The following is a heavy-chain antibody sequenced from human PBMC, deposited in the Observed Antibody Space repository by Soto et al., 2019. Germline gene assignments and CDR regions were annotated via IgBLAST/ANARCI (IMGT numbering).Heavy chain of an antibody. V-gene: IGHV4-31*03. J-gene: IGHJ6*02. Sequence: QVQLQESGPGLVKPSQTLSLTCTVSGGSISSGGYYWSWIRQHPGKGLEWIGYIYYSGSTYYNPSLKSRVTISVDTSKNQFSLKLSSVTAADTAVYYCARVYPTYYYDSSGYYPPGGYGMDVWGQGTTVTVSS. CDR2: IYYSGST. CDR1: GGSISSGGYY. D-gene: IGHD3-22*01. CDR3: ARVYPTYYYDSSGYYPPGGYGMDV.